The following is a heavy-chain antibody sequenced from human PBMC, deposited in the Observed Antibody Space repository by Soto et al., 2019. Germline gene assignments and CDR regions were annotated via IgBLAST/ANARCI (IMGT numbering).Heavy chain of an antibody. Sequence: SETLSLTCTVSGDSIRPYYWTWIRQPPGKGLEWIGYVYYSGSVNYKSSLKSRVTMSVDTSKNQFSLRLSSVTAADTAVYYCARLYGDYSRNYYGIDVWGQGTTVTVSS. CDR3: ARLYGDYSRNYYGIDV. D-gene: IGHD4-17*01. CDR1: GDSIRPYY. V-gene: IGHV4-59*08. CDR2: VYYSGSV. J-gene: IGHJ6*02.